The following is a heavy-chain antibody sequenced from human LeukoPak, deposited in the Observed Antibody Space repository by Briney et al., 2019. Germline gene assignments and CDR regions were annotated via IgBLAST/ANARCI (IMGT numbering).Heavy chain of an antibody. J-gene: IGHJ1*01. V-gene: IGHV4-39*01. Sequence: SETLSLTCTIFGDSVSRSDSYWDWIRQPPGKGLEWIGTIYYSGRTYYSPSLKSRVTLSVDMSNNQFSLTLSSVTAAETALYFCARRRYYDSSGYLEWGQGTLVTVSS. CDR1: GDSVSRSDSY. CDR3: ARRRYYDSSGYLE. D-gene: IGHD3-22*01. CDR2: IYYSGRT.